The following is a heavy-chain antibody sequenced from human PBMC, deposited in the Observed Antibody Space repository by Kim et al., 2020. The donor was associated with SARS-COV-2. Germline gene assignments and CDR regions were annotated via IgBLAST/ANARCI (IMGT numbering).Heavy chain of an antibody. J-gene: IGHJ3*02. CDR2: T. CDR3: ARGRGSGAFDI. Sequence: TGYAPKCQGRGTMTRDTSTSTVDMELSSRRSEDTAVYYCARGRGSGAFDIWGQGTMVTVSS. V-gene: IGHV1-46*01. D-gene: IGHD1-26*01.